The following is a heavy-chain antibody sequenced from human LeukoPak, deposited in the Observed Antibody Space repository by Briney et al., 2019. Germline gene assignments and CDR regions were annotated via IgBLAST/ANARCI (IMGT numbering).Heavy chain of an antibody. V-gene: IGHV4-34*01. CDR3: ARVVSARGSSWWRTRYFDL. Sequence: SETLSLTCTVYGESFSGYYWSWIRQPPGKGLEWIGEINHSGSTNYNSSLKSRVTILLDTSKNQFSLNLSSVTAADTAVYYCARVVSARGSSWWRTRYFDLWGRGTLVTVSS. CDR2: INHSGST. J-gene: IGHJ2*01. CDR1: GESFSGYY. D-gene: IGHD6-13*01.